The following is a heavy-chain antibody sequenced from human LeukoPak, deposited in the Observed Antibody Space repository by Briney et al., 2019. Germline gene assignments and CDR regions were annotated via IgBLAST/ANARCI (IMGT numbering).Heavy chain of an antibody. J-gene: IGHJ4*02. D-gene: IGHD6-19*01. Sequence: GGSLRLSCAASGLTVTNNYMSWVRQAPGKGLEWVSVIYGGGSTYYADSVKDRFTISRDNSKNTPYLQMNSLRAEDTAVYYCARGAQWLDVWGQGTLVTVSS. CDR3: ARGAQWLDV. CDR2: IYGGGST. CDR1: GLTVTNNY. V-gene: IGHV3-53*01.